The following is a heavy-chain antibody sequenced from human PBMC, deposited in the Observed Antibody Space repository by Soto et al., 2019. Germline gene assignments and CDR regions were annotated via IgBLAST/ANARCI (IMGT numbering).Heavy chain of an antibody. CDR3: AKDLVSDTSGSSFDY. CDR1: GFTFSSYG. Sequence: QVQLVESGGGVVQPGRSLRLSCAASGFTFSSYGMHWVRQAPGKGLEWVAVISDDGSNKYYADFLKGRFTISRDNSKNTLYLQVNSLSAEDTAVYYCAKDLVSDTSGSSFDYWVQGTLVTVSS. CDR2: ISDDGSNK. V-gene: IGHV3-30*18. D-gene: IGHD3-22*01. J-gene: IGHJ4*02.